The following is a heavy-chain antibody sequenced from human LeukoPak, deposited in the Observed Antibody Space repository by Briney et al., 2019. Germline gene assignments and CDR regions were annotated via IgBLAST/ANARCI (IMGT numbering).Heavy chain of an antibody. CDR2: IRSKTAGGTT. Sequence: KPGGSLRLSCAASGFIFSSYAMSWVRQAPGKGLEWVGRIRSKTAGGTTEYSSPVKGRFTISRDDSINTLFLQMNSLETEDTAVYYCTRGSHSYDSSDFDYWGQGTLVTVSS. J-gene: IGHJ4*02. D-gene: IGHD3-22*01. CDR3: TRGSHSYDSSDFDY. V-gene: IGHV3-15*01. CDR1: GFIFSSYA.